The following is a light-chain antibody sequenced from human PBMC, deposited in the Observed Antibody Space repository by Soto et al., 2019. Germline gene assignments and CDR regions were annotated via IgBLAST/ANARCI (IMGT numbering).Light chain of an antibody. Sequence: EIVLTQSPGNLYLSPGERATLSCRASQSVSSSLLAWYQQKPGHAPSLIMSVASSRATGIPDRFSGSGSGTDFNLNSSRLDPEDFTVYYCRQAGRSTYTVGQVTKMEIK. CDR2: VAS. J-gene: IGKJ2*01. CDR1: QSVSSSL. V-gene: IGKV3-20*01. CDR3: RQAGRSTYT.